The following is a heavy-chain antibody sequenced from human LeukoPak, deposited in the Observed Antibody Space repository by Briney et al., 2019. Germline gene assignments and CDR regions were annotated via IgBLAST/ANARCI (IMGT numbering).Heavy chain of an antibody. Sequence: PSQTLSLTCTVSGGSISSGGYYWSWIRQHPGKGLEWIGCIYYSGSTYYNPSLKSRVTISVDTSKNQFSLKLSSVTAADTAVYYCARVTYFSLYHYGMDVWGQGTTVTVPS. J-gene: IGHJ6*02. D-gene: IGHD2/OR15-2a*01. V-gene: IGHV4-31*03. CDR3: ARVTYFSLYHYGMDV. CDR1: GGSISSGGYY. CDR2: IYYSGST.